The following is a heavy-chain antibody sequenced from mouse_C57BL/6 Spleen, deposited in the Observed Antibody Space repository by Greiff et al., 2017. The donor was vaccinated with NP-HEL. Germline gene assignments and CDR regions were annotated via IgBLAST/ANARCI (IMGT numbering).Heavy chain of an antibody. CDR2: FYPGSGSI. CDR3: ARHEEGSITTVGYFDV. V-gene: IGHV1-62-2*01. Sequence: VQLQQSGAELVKPGASVKLSRKASGYTFTEYTIHWVKQRSGQGLEWIGWFYPGSGSIKYNEKFKDKATLTADKSSSTGYMELSRLTSEDSAVYFCARHEEGSITTVGYFDVWGKGTTVTVSS. D-gene: IGHD1-1*01. CDR1: GYTFTEYT. J-gene: IGHJ1*03.